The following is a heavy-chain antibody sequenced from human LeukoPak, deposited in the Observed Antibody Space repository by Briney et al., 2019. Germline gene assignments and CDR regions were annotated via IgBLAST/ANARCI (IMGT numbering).Heavy chain of an antibody. CDR2: ITSSSDYI. V-gene: IGHV3-21*01. CDR1: GFTFSSYS. CDR3: AREFKSGYGMWA. D-gene: IGHD5-18*01. J-gene: IGHJ5*02. Sequence: PGRSLRLSCTASGFTFSSYSMNWVRQAPGKGLEWVSSITSSSDYIYYADSVKGRFTISRDNAENSLHLQMNGLRADDTAVYYCAREFKSGYGMWAWGQGTLVTVSS.